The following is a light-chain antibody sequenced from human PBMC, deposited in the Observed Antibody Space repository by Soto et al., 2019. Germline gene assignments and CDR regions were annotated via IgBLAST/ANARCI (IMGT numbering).Light chain of an antibody. V-gene: IGKV1-39*01. J-gene: IGKJ5*01. Sequence: DIQMTQSPFSLSVSVGDRVTITCRASQSISRHLNWYQQKPGKAPKFLMYAASSLQSGVPSRFSGSGSGTDFTLTISSLQPEDFATYYCQQSYSTPITFGQGTRLEIK. CDR1: QSISRH. CDR3: QQSYSTPIT. CDR2: AAS.